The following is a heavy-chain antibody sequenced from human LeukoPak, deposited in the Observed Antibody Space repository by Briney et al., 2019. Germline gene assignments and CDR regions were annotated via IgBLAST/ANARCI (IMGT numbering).Heavy chain of an antibody. D-gene: IGHD5-12*01. Sequence: GESLKISCKCSGXSFTNYWIGWVRQMAGQGLEWMGIIYPGDSDTRYSPSFQGQVTISADKSISTVYLQWSSLKASDTAMYFCARRDSGFEFFDSWGQGTLVTVSS. CDR2: IYPGDSDT. CDR3: ARRDSGFEFFDS. V-gene: IGHV5-51*01. CDR1: GXSFTNYW. J-gene: IGHJ4*02.